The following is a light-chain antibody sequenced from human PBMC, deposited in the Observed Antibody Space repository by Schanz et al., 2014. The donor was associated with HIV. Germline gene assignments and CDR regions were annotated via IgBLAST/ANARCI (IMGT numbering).Light chain of an antibody. CDR1: RTISTY. CDR2: AAT. V-gene: IGKV1-39*01. CDR3: QQLNSFPYT. Sequence: DIQMTQSPSSLSASVGDRVTVTCRSSRTISTYLNWYQQKPGIAPKLLISAATSLQSGVPSRFSGSGSGTDFTLTINGLQPDDFATYYCQQLNSFPYTFGQGTMLEI. J-gene: IGKJ2*01.